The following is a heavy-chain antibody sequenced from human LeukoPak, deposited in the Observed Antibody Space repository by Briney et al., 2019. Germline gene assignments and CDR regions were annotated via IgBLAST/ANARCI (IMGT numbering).Heavy chain of an antibody. Sequence: ASVTVSCKVSGYTLTELSMHWVRQAPGKGLEWMGGFNAEDGETIYAQKFQGRVTMTEDTSTDTAYMELSSLRSEDTAVYYCATDSNYYGSGSVYAFDYWGQGTLVTVSS. CDR3: ATDSNYYGSGSVYAFDY. J-gene: IGHJ4*02. V-gene: IGHV1-24*01. D-gene: IGHD3-10*01. CDR1: GYTLTELS. CDR2: FNAEDGET.